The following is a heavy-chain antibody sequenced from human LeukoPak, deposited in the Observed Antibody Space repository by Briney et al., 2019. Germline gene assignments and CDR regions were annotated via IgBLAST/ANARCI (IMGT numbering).Heavy chain of an antibody. Sequence: GGSLRLSCAASGFTFSSYSMNWVRQAPGKGLEWVSSISSSSSYIYYADSMKGRFTISRDNAKNSLYLQMNSLRAEDTAVYYCARISGSYYEYYYYGMDVWGQGTTVTVSS. D-gene: IGHD1-26*01. J-gene: IGHJ6*02. CDR1: GFTFSSYS. V-gene: IGHV3-21*01. CDR3: ARISGSYYEYYYYGMDV. CDR2: ISSSSSYI.